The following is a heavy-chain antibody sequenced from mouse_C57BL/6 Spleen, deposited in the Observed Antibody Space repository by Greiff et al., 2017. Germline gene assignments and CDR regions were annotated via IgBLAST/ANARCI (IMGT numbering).Heavy chain of an antibody. Sequence: EVKLVESGGGLVKPGGSLKLSCAASGFTFSDYGMHWVRQAPEKGLEWVAYISSGSSTIYYADTVKGRFTISRDNAKNTLFLQMTSLRSEDTAMYYCATYDYDWYCDVWGTGTTVTVSS. J-gene: IGHJ1*03. CDR1: GFTFSDYG. V-gene: IGHV5-17*01. CDR2: ISSGSSTI. CDR3: ATYDYDWYCDV. D-gene: IGHD2-4*01.